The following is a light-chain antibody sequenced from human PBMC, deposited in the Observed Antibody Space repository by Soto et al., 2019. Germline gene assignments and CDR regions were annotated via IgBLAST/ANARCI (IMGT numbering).Light chain of an antibody. Sequence: EIVLTQSPGTLSLSPGERATLSCRASQSVSSNHLAWYQQKRGQPPRLLIYGASSRATGIPDRFSGSGSGTDFTLTISSLQSEDSAVYYCQQYNDWPSLTFGGGTKVDIK. CDR1: QSVSSNH. CDR3: QQYNDWPSLT. CDR2: GAS. V-gene: IGKV3-20*01. J-gene: IGKJ4*01.